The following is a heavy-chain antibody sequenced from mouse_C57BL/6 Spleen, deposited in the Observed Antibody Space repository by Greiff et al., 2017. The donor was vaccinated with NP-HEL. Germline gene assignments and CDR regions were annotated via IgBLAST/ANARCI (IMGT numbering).Heavy chain of an antibody. J-gene: IGHJ2*01. Sequence: QVQLQQSGTDLVKPGASVKLSCKASGYTFTSYWMHWVKQRPGQGLEWIGNINPSNGGTTYNEKFKSKATLTVDKSSSTAYMQLSSLTSEDSAVDYYARSDYGSNSPCDYWGQGTTLTVSS. CDR3: ARSDYGSNSPCDY. V-gene: IGHV1-53*01. CDR1: GYTFTSYW. CDR2: INPSNGGT. D-gene: IGHD1-1*01.